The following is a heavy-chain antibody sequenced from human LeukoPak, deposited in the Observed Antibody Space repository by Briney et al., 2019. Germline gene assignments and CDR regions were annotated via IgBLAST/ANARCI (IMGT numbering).Heavy chain of an antibody. CDR3: ATARGADY. CDR2: IKQDGSEK. Sequence: GGSLRLSCAASGFTFSSYWMSWVRQAPGKGLECVASIKQDGSEKYYVDSVKGRFTISRDNAKNSLYLQMNSLRAEDTAVYYCATARGADYWGQGILVTVSS. V-gene: IGHV3-7*01. D-gene: IGHD3-10*01. CDR1: GFTFSSYW. J-gene: IGHJ4*02.